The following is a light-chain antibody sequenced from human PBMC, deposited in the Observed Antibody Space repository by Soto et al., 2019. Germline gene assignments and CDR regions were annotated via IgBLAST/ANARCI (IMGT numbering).Light chain of an antibody. V-gene: IGKV1-39*01. CDR3: QQSYSVPNT. CDR1: QSISSY. J-gene: IGKJ5*01. Sequence: DLQMTQSPPSLSASVGDRVTITCRASQSISSYLNWYQQKPGKAPKVLIYAASTLQSGVPSRFSGSGSGTEFTLTISSLQPEDFATYYCQQSYSVPNTFGQGTRLEIK. CDR2: AAS.